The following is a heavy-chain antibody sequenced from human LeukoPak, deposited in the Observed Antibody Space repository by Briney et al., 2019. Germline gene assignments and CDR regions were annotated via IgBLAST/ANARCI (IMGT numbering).Heavy chain of an antibody. D-gene: IGHD6-13*01. V-gene: IGHV4-59*01. Sequence: SETLSLTCTVSGGSISSYYWSWIRQPPGKGLEWIGYIYYSGSTNYNPSLKSRVTISVDTSKNQFSLKLSSVTAADTAVYYCARNLGYSSSWYGPYYYYGMDVWGQGTTVTVSS. CDR2: IYYSGST. CDR1: GGSISSYY. J-gene: IGHJ6*02. CDR3: ARNLGYSSSWYGPYYYYGMDV.